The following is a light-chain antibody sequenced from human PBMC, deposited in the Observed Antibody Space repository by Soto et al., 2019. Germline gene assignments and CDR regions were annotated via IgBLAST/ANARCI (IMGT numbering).Light chain of an antibody. J-gene: IGLJ3*02. CDR2: DVT. Sequence: QSALTQPASVSGSPGQSITISCTGTSSDVGAYDFVSWYQHYPGKAPKLVTFDVTHRPPGISDRFSGSKSANTASLTISGLQAEDEAFYYCCSYTHSNTLVFGGGTKLTVL. CDR3: CSYTHSNTLV. CDR1: SSDVGAYDF. V-gene: IGLV2-14*01.